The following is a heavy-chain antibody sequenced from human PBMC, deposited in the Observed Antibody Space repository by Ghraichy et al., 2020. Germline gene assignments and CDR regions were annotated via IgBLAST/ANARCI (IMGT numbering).Heavy chain of an antibody. Sequence: ASVKVSCKTSGYTFSNFGITWVRQAPGQGLEWMGWISAYNGDTKYAQKLQDRLTMTTDTSTATAYMELRSLKSDDTAVYYCVRDIPRTSRRWTPFDSWGQGTLFTVSA. CDR2: ISAYNGDT. D-gene: IGHD6-13*01. V-gene: IGHV1-18*01. CDR1: GYTFSNFG. J-gene: IGHJ4*02. CDR3: VRDIPRTSRRWTPFDS.